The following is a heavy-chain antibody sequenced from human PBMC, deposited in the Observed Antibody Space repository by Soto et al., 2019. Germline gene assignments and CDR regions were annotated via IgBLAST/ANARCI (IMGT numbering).Heavy chain of an antibody. J-gene: IGHJ6*02. CDR1: GGSISSYY. V-gene: IGHV4-59*01. CDR2: IYYSGST. CDR3: ARDHLTDCSSTSCRTGPYYYGMDV. D-gene: IGHD2-2*01. Sequence: SETLSLTCTVSGGSISSYYWSWIRQPPGKGLEWIGYIYYSGSTNYNPSLKSRVTISVDTSKNQFSLKLSSVTAADTAVYYCARDHLTDCSSTSCRTGPYYYGMDVCGQGTTAPVSS.